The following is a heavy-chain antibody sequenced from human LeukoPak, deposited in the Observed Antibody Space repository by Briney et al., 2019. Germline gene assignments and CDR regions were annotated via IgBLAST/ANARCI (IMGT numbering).Heavy chain of an antibody. CDR1: GYTFTGYY. Sequence: ASVKVSCKASGYTFTGYYMHWVRQAPGQGPEWMGWINPNSGGTNHAQKFQGRVTMTRDTSISTAYMELSRLRSDDTAVYYCARSYDSSGYYEPNFDYWGQGTLVTVSS. V-gene: IGHV1-2*02. CDR2: INPNSGGT. J-gene: IGHJ4*02. D-gene: IGHD3-22*01. CDR3: ARSYDSSGYYEPNFDY.